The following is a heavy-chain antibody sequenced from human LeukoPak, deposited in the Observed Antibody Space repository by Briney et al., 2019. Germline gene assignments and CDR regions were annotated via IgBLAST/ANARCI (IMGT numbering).Heavy chain of an antibody. CDR2: IPSGGSPI. V-gene: IGHV3-48*03. D-gene: IGHD1-1*01. Sequence: GGSLRLPCAVSGFTISSDEMNWARQAPGKGLEWLSYIPSGGSPIYYADSVKGRFSVARDTAKNSLYLQMNSLRPEDTAVYYCARGGSSRPLALWGQGTLVTVSS. CDR3: ARGGSSRPLAL. J-gene: IGHJ4*02. CDR1: GFTISSDE.